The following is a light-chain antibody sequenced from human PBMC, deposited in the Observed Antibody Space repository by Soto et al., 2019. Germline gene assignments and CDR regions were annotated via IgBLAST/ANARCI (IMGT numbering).Light chain of an antibody. V-gene: IGLV2-14*01. J-gene: IGLJ1*01. Sequence: QSALTQPDSVSGSPGQSITISCTGTSSDVGGYNYVSWYQQHPGKAPKLMIYDVSNRPSGVSNRFSGSKSGNTSSLTISGLQAEDEADYYCSSYTSSSTYVFGTGTKLTVL. CDR1: SSDVGGYNY. CDR3: SSYTSSSTYV. CDR2: DVS.